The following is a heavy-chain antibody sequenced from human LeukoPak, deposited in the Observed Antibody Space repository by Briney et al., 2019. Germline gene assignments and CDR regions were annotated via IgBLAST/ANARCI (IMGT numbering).Heavy chain of an antibody. D-gene: IGHD3-10*01. V-gene: IGHV4-34*01. J-gene: IGHJ4*02. CDR2: INHSGST. CDR3: ARGLFRRFSPAHYFDY. Sequence: SETLSLTCAVYGGSFSGYYWSWIRQPPGKGLEWIGEINHSGSTNYNPSLKSRVTISVDTSKNQFSLKLSSVTAADTAVYYCARGLFRRFSPAHYFDYWGQGTLVTVSS. CDR1: GGSFSGYY.